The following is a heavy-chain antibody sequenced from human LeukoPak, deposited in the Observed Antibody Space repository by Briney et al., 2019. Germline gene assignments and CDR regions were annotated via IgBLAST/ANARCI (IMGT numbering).Heavy chain of an antibody. J-gene: IGHJ4*02. CDR1: GFSFDVFA. D-gene: IGHD2-2*01. CDR3: AKGGYCSSTSCYSSIDS. Sequence: GGSLRLSCAASGFSFDVFAMHWVRQAPGKGLEWVSVISWDGDDTYYADSVKGRLTTSRDNSKNSLYLQMNSLRADDTALYYCAKGGYCSSTSCYSSIDSLGQGTLVTVSP. CDR2: ISWDGDDT. V-gene: IGHV3-43D*03.